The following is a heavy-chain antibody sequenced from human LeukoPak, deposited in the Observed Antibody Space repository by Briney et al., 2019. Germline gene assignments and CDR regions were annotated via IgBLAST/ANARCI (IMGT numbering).Heavy chain of an antibody. Sequence: GGSLRLSCAASGFTFSGHAMNWVRQAPGKGLEWVSSISGSGGSTSYADSVKGRFTISRDNSKDTMYLQMNSLRAEDTAVYYCEKDRGSTSSGGFDYWGQGTLVTVSS. V-gene: IGHV3-23*01. CDR1: GFTFSGHA. D-gene: IGHD6-6*01. CDR2: ISGSGGST. J-gene: IGHJ4*02. CDR3: EKDRGSTSSGGFDY.